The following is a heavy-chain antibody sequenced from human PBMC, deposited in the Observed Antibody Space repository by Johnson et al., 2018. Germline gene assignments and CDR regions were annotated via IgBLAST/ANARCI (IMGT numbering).Heavy chain of an antibody. CDR3: ARDPTGIAVACFAAFDI. D-gene: IGHD6-19*01. V-gene: IGHV1-69*01. CDR1: GGTFSNYA. CDR2: IIPIFGTA. J-gene: IGHJ3*02. Sequence: VQLVETGAEVKKPGSSVKVSCKASGGTFSNYAINWMRQAPGQGLEWMGGIIPIFGTANYAQKFQGRVTITADEATSPAYMELSSLRSEDTAVSYCARDPTGIAVACFAAFDIWGQGTMVTVAS.